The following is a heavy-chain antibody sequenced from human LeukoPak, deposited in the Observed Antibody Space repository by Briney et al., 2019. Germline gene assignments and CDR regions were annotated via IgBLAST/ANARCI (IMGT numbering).Heavy chain of an antibody. CDR1: GYSFTSYW. V-gene: IGHV5-51*01. CDR3: ARPNFSEGLGAFDI. CDR2: IYPGDSDT. Sequence: GESLKISCKGSGYSFTSYWIGWVRQMPGKGLEWMGIIYPGDSDTRYSPSFQGQVTISADKSISTAYLQWSSLTGSDTAMYYFARPNFSEGLGAFDIWGQGTMVSVSS. D-gene: IGHD4/OR15-4a*01. J-gene: IGHJ3*02.